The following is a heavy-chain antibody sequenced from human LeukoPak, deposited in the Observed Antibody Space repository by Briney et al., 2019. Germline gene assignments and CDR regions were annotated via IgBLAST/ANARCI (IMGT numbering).Heavy chain of an antibody. CDR2: LRYDGNKE. V-gene: IGHV3-30*02. J-gene: IGHJ4*02. CDR3: AKVLPGGRYFDY. D-gene: IGHD3-10*01. CDR1: GFTFSSFA. Sequence: PGGSLRLSCAASGFTFSSFAMHWVRQAPGKGLEWVTCLRYDGNKEYYADSVKGRFTISRDSSKNTLYLQMNSLRAEDTAVYYCAKVLPGGRYFDYWGQGTLVTVSS.